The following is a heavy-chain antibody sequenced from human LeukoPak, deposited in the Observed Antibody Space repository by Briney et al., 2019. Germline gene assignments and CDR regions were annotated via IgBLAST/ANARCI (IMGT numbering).Heavy chain of an antibody. D-gene: IGHD6-13*01. V-gene: IGHV4-39*07. J-gene: IGHJ4*01. CDR2: IYNSGAT. Sequence: SETLSLTCTVSGGSISSSAYYWGWIRQPPGKGPECIGNIYNSGATYYNPSLKSRVTISVHTSKNQISLKLSSVTAADTAVYSCARVVTAGSYYFDYWGHGTLVTVSS. CDR1: GGSISSSAYY. CDR3: ARVVTAGSYYFDY.